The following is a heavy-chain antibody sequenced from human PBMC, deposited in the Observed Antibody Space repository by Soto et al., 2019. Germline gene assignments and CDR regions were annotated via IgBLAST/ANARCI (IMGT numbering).Heavy chain of an antibody. Sequence: GGSLRLSCSASGFTFSSFSMHWVRQAPGKGLEYVSGISSNGVTTYYADSVNGRFTISRDNSENTLYLQMSSLRAEDTAVYYCAKSRDAYNFYFYYGMDVWGQGTSVTVSS. J-gene: IGHJ6*02. CDR1: GFTFSSFS. D-gene: IGHD1-1*01. CDR3: AKSRDAYNFYFYYGMDV. CDR2: ISSNGVTT. V-gene: IGHV3-64D*06.